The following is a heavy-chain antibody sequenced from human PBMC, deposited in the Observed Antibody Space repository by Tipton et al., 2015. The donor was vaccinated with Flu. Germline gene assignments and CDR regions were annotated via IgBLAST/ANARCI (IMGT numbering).Heavy chain of an antibody. D-gene: IGHD4-17*01. Sequence: TLSLTCTVSGGSINSVSHYWSWIRQPAGKGLEWIGRVYTSGRTNYNPSLRSRATVSVDTSRNQFSLRPTSLTAADTAVYFCARDYGDFNWFESWGQGTLVTVSS. CDR1: GGSINSVSHY. CDR2: VYTSGRT. V-gene: IGHV4-61*02. CDR3: ARDYGDFNWFES. J-gene: IGHJ5*01.